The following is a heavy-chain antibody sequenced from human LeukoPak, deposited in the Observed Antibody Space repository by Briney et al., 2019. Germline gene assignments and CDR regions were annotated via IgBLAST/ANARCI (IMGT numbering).Heavy chain of an antibody. Sequence: GRSLRLSCAASGFRFDDYAMHWVRQAPGKGLEWVSGISWNSGSIGYADSVKGRFTISRDNAKNSLYLQMNSLRAEDTAVYFCARVRRETKRSLGRTTEYSYYYHMDVWGKGTTVTVSS. V-gene: IGHV3-9*01. CDR3: ARVRRETKRSLGRTTEYSYYYHMDV. CDR2: ISWNSGSI. D-gene: IGHD1/OR15-1a*01. CDR1: GFRFDDYA. J-gene: IGHJ6*03.